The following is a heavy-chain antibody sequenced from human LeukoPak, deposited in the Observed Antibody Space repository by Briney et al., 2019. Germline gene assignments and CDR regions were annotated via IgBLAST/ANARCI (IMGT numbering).Heavy chain of an antibody. Sequence: SETLSLTCTVSGGSIRSYYWSWIRQPAGKGLEWIGRMYTSGSTNYNPSLKSRVTMSVDTSRDQFSLKLSSVTAADTAVYYCARHAEGGLDFDYWGQGTLVTVSS. V-gene: IGHV4-4*07. D-gene: IGHD3/OR15-3a*01. J-gene: IGHJ4*02. CDR3: ARHAEGGLDFDY. CDR1: GGSIRSYY. CDR2: MYTSGST.